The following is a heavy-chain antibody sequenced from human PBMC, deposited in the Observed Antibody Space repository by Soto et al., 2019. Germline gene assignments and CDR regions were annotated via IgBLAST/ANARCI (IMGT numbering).Heavy chain of an antibody. CDR2: IWYDGSNK. Sequence: QVQLVESGGGVVQPGGSLRLSCTTSGFTFNTYGMHWVRQAPGKGLEWVAIIWYDGSNKYYADSVKGRFTISRDNSKNPLYLKMNSLRAEDTGLYHCARADCTGAYCYSWPSNYGVDVWGQGATVTVSS. CDR1: GFTFNTYG. D-gene: IGHD2-15*01. J-gene: IGHJ6*02. CDR3: ARADCTGAYCYSWPSNYGVDV. V-gene: IGHV3-33*08.